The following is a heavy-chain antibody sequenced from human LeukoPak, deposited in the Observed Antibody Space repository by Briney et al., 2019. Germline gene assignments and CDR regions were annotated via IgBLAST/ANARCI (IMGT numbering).Heavy chain of an antibody. CDR1: GGSFSGYY. V-gene: IGHV4-34*01. Sequence: PSETLSLTCAVYGGSFSGYYWSWIRQPPGKGLEWIGEINHSGSTNYNPSLKSRVTISVDTSKNQFSLKLSSVTAADTAVYYCARGLRAYGGNPGWGQGTLVTVSS. CDR3: ARGLRAYGGNPG. D-gene: IGHD4-23*01. J-gene: IGHJ4*02. CDR2: INHSGST.